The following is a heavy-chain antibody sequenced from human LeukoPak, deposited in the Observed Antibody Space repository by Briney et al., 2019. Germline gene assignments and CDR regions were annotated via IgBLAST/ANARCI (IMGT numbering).Heavy chain of an antibody. V-gene: IGHV4-34*01. D-gene: IGHD3-10*01. J-gene: IGHJ4*02. CDR3: ARVVGFGELYYY. Sequence: SETLSLTCAVYGGSFSGYYWSWIRQPPGKGLEWIGEINHSGSTNYNPSLKSRVTISVDTSKNQFSLKLSSVTAADTAVYYCARVVGFGELYYYWGQGTLVTVSS. CDR2: INHSGST. CDR1: GGSFSGYY.